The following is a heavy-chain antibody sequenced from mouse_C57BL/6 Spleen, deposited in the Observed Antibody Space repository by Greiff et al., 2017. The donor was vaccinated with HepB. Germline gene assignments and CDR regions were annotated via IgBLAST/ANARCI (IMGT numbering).Heavy chain of an antibody. CDR1: GYTFTDYY. J-gene: IGHJ1*03. CDR2: INPNNGGT. Sequence: EVQLQQSGPELVKPGASVKISCKASGYTFTDYYMNWVKQSHGKSLEWIGDINPNNGGTSYNQKFKGNATLTVDKSSSTAYMELRSLTSEDSAVYYCAGEHWYFDVWGTGTTVTVSS. V-gene: IGHV1-26*01. CDR3: AGEHWYFDV.